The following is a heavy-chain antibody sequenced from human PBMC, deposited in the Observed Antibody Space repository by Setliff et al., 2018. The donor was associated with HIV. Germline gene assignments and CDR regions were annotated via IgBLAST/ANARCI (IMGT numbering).Heavy chain of an antibody. D-gene: IGHD2-21*02. V-gene: IGHV4-34*01. CDR3: ARGGVVTEFDY. CDR1: GGSFSGYY. Sequence: SETLSLTCAVYGGSFSGYYWSWIRQPPGKGLEWIGEINHSGSTNYNPSLKRRVTISVDTSKNQFSLKLSSVTAADTAVYYCARGGVVTEFDYWGQGTLVTVSS. CDR2: INHSGST. J-gene: IGHJ4*02.